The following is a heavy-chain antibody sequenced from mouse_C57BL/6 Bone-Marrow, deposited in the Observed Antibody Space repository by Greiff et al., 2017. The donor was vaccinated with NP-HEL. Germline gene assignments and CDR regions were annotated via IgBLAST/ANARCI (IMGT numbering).Heavy chain of an antibody. V-gene: IGHV1-54*01. J-gene: IGHJ4*01. D-gene: IGHD1-1*01. CDR3: ARQNYGSSYYAMDY. Sequence: KATLTADKSSSTAYMQLSSLTSEDSAVYFCARQNYGSSYYAMDYWGQGTSVTVSS.